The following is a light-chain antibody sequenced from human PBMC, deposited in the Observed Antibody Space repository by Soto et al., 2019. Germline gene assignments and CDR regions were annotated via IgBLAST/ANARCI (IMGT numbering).Light chain of an antibody. CDR1: QSISNW. Sequence: DIQMTQSPSTLSASVGDRVTITCRASQSISNWLAWYQQKPGKAPNLLIYAASSLQSGVPSRFSGSGSGTEFTLTITSLQADDFATYYCQQYNIHSTFGQGTKVEIK. J-gene: IGKJ2*01. CDR3: QQYNIHST. CDR2: AAS. V-gene: IGKV1-5*01.